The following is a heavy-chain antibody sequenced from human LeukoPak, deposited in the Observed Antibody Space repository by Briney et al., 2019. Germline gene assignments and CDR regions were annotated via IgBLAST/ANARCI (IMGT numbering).Heavy chain of an antibody. CDR1: GGSISSYY. J-gene: IGHJ5*02. Sequence: PSETLSLTCTVSGGSISSYYWNWIRQPAGKGLEWIGRIYTSGSTNYNPSLKSRVTMSVDTSKNQFSLRLNSVTAADTAIYYCARDGFSVTNPGWFDPWGQGTLVTVSS. D-gene: IGHD4-17*01. CDR2: IYTSGST. V-gene: IGHV4-4*07. CDR3: ARDGFSVTNPGWFDP.